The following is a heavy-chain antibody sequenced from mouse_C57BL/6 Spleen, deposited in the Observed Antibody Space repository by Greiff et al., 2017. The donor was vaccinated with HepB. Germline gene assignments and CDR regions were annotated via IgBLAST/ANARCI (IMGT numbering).Heavy chain of an antibody. CDR2: IKPNSGST. J-gene: IGHJ4*01. CDR3: ARRYYYGNSPYAMDY. CDR1: GYTFTSYW. D-gene: IGHD1-1*01. Sequence: QVQLQQPGAELVKPGASVKLSCKASGYTFTSYWMHWVKQRPGQGLEWIGMIKPNSGSTNYNEKFKSKATLTVDKSSSTAYMQLSSLTSEDSAVYYCARRYYYGNSPYAMDYWGQGTSVTVSS. V-gene: IGHV1-64*01.